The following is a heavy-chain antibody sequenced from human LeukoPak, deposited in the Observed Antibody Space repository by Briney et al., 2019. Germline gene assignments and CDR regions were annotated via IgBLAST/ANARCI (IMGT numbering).Heavy chain of an antibody. CDR1: GGSFSGYY. Sequence: PSETLSLTCAVYGGSFSGYYWSWIRQPPGKGLEWIGEINHSGSTNYNPSLKSRVTISVDTSKNQFSLKLSSVTAADTAVYYCARHVFGSSGWFIDYWGQGTLVTVSS. D-gene: IGHD6-19*01. CDR3: ARHVFGSSGWFIDY. V-gene: IGHV4-34*01. J-gene: IGHJ4*02. CDR2: INHSGST.